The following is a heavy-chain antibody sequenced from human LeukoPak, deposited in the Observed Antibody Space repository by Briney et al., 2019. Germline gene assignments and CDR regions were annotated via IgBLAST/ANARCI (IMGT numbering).Heavy chain of an antibody. CDR1: RFMFSSFS. D-gene: IGHD6-6*01. Sequence: PGGSLRLSCTASRFMFSSFSITWVRQAPGKGLEWVSYISETSSHTYYADSVKGRFTISRDNAKNSLYLQMNSLRAEDTAVYYCARGGRSSSLGDYWGQGTLVTVSS. J-gene: IGHJ4*02. CDR3: ARGGRSSSLGDY. CDR2: ISETSSHT. V-gene: IGHV3-21*01.